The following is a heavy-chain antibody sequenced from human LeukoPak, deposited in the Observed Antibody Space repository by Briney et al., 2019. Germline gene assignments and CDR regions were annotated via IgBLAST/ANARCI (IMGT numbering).Heavy chain of an antibody. CDR3: ARDMDY. CDR1: GFSFSEFY. J-gene: IGHJ4*02. CDR2: ISSGGSTI. Sequence: GGSLRLSCAASGFSFSEFYMNWIRQAPGKGLEWVSYISSGGSTIQYADSVKGRFTISRDNTQSSLYLQMNSLRAEDTAVYYCARDMDYWGQGTLVTVSS. V-gene: IGHV3-11*04.